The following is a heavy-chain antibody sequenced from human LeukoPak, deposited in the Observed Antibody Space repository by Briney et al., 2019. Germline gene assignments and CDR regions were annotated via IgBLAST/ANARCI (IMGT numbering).Heavy chain of an antibody. V-gene: IGHV4-34*01. CDR2: INHSGST. CDR3: ARWRITMVRGGQYYYYYGMDV. J-gene: IGHJ6*02. CDR1: GGSFSGYY. Sequence: SETLSLTCAVYGGSFSGYYWSWIRQPPGKGLEWIGEINHSGSTNYNPSLKSRVTILVDTSKNQFSLKLSSVTGADTAVYYCARWRITMVRGGQYYYYYGMDVWGQGTTVTVSS. D-gene: IGHD3-10*01.